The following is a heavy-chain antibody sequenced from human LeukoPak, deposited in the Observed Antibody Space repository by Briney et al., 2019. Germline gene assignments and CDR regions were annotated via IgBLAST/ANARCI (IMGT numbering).Heavy chain of an antibody. Sequence: GSLRLSCAASGFTFSTYAMSWVRQAPGKGLEWVSAIGGSGGSTYYADSVKGRFTISRDNSKNTLYLQMNSLRAEDTAVYYCAKDRPYYYDSSGLPYFDYWGQGTLVTVSS. V-gene: IGHV3-23*01. D-gene: IGHD3-22*01. CDR1: GFTFSTYA. J-gene: IGHJ4*02. CDR3: AKDRPYYYDSSGLPYFDY. CDR2: IGGSGGST.